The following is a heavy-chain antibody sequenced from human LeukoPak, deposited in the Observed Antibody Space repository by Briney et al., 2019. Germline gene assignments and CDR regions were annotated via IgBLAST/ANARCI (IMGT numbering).Heavy chain of an antibody. Sequence: PSETLSLTCTVSGGSISSYYWSWIRQPPGKGLEWIGYIYYSGSTNYNPSLKSRVTISVDTSKNQFSLKLSSVTAADTAVYYCARDHRNYYDSSGYTRNAFDIWGQGTMVTVSS. CDR3: ARDHRNYYDSSGYTRNAFDI. CDR1: GGSISSYY. D-gene: IGHD3-22*01. J-gene: IGHJ3*02. V-gene: IGHV4-59*01. CDR2: IYYSGST.